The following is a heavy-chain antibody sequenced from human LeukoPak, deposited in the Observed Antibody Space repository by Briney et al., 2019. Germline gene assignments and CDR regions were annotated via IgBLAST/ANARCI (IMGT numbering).Heavy chain of an antibody. CDR1: GYTFTRYY. D-gene: IGHD6-13*01. J-gene: IGHJ6*02. V-gene: IGHV1-2*02. Sequence: ASVKVSCKASGYTFTRYYMHWVRQAPGQGLEGMGWINPNSGGTNYAQKFQGRVTMTTDPSISTAYMELSRLRSDDTAVYYCARRGQHSSSWYGPSYYGMDVWGQGTTVTVSS. CDR2: INPNSGGT. CDR3: ARRGQHSSSWYGPSYYGMDV.